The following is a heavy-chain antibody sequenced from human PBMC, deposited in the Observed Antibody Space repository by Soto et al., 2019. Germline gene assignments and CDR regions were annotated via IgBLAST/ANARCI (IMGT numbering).Heavy chain of an antibody. V-gene: IGHV3-23*01. CDR3: ARRSSSWYFDY. J-gene: IGHJ4*02. CDR2: ISGSDGST. D-gene: IGHD6-13*01. Sequence: EVQLLESGGGLVQPGGSLRLSCAASGFTFRSYAMNWAGQAPGRGLEWVSVISGSDGSTNYADSVKGRFTISRDNSKNTLNLQMNSLRAEDTAVYYCARRSSSWYFDYWGQGTLVTVSS. CDR1: GFTFRSYA.